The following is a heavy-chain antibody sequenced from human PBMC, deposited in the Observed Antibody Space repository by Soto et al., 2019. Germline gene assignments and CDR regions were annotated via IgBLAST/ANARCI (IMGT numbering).Heavy chain of an antibody. CDR3: TSSMFDYYDSNGYYRDY. CDR2: IRSKANSYAT. CDR1: GFTFSGSA. V-gene: IGHV3-73*01. J-gene: IGHJ4*02. Sequence: GGSXRLSCAASGFTFSGSAMHWVRQASGKGLEWVGRIRSKANSYATAYAASVKGRFTISRDDSKNTAYLQMNSLKTEDTAVYYCTSSMFDYYDSNGYYRDYWGQGTLVTVSS. D-gene: IGHD3-22*01.